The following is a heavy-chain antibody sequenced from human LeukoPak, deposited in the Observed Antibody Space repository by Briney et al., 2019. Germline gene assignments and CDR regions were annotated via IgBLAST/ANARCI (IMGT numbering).Heavy chain of an antibody. CDR2: IIPILGIA. CDR1: GYTFTSYG. CDR3: ARVQQDDAFDT. V-gene: IGHV1-69*04. Sequence: SVKVSCKASGYTFTSYGISWVRQAPGQGLEWMGRIIPILGIANYAQKFQGRVTITADKSTSTAYMELSSLRSEDTAVYYCARVQQDDAFDTWGQGTMVTVSS. J-gene: IGHJ3*02.